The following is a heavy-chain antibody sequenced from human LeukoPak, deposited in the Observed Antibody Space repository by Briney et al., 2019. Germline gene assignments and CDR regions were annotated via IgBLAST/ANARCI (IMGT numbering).Heavy chain of an antibody. D-gene: IGHD3-10*01. CDR2: INHSGST. V-gene: IGHV4-34*01. CDR3: ARGLSPRINMVRGVRPPFRGVFDY. Sequence: PGGSLRLSCAASGFTFSNAWMSWVRQAPGKGLEWIGEINHSGSTNYNPSLKSRVTISVDTSKNQFSLKLSSVTAADTAVYYCARGLSPRINMVRGVRPPFRGVFDYWGQGTLVTVSS. CDR1: GFTFSNAW. J-gene: IGHJ4*02.